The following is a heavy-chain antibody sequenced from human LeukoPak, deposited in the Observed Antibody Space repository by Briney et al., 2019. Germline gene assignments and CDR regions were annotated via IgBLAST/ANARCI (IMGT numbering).Heavy chain of an antibody. J-gene: IGHJ6*03. Sequence: SETLSLTCTVSGGSINNLFWTWIRQPPGKGLECIGYIYGSGSTNYNPSLKSRVTISVDTSKNQFSLKLTSVTAADTAVYYCARADYGYMDVWGKGTTVTVSS. CDR3: ARADYGYMDV. V-gene: IGHV4-59*01. CDR1: GGSINNLF. CDR2: IYGSGST. D-gene: IGHD4/OR15-4a*01.